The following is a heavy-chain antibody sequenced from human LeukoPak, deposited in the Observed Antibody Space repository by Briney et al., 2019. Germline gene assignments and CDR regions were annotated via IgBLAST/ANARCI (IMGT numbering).Heavy chain of an antibody. Sequence: PGGSLRLSCAASGFTFSSYAMLWVRQAPGKGLEWVAVISYDGSNKYYADSVKGRFTISRDNAKNSLYLQMNSLRAEDTAVYYCARLKLLWSNYFDYWGQGTLVTVSS. CDR2: ISYDGSNK. V-gene: IGHV3-30*04. D-gene: IGHD2-2*01. J-gene: IGHJ4*02. CDR1: GFTFSSYA. CDR3: ARLKLLWSNYFDY.